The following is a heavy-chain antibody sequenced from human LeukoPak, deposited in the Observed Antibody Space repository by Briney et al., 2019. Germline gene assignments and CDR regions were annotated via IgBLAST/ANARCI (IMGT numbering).Heavy chain of an antibody. J-gene: IGHJ4*02. V-gene: IGHV5-51*01. D-gene: IGHD1-26*01. CDR1: GYNFTNYW. Sequence: GESLKISCKGSGYNFTNYWIGWVRQMPGKGLEWMGIIYPGDSDTRYSPSFQGQVTISADKSIGTAYLQWSGLKASDTAMYYCARQTRESYKSSHFDYWGQGTLVTVSS. CDR3: ARQTRESYKSSHFDY. CDR2: IYPGDSDT.